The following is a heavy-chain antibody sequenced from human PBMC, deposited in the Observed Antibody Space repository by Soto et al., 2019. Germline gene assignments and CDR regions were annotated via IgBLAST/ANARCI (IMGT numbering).Heavy chain of an antibody. D-gene: IGHD2-2*01. Sequence: EVQLLESGGGLVQPGGSLRLSCAASGFTFSSYAMSWVRQAPGKGLEWVSAISGSGGSTYYADSVKGRFTISRDNSKNTPYLQMNSLRAEDTAVYYCAKDRSYCSSTSCFDAVDIWGQGTMVTVSS. V-gene: IGHV3-23*01. CDR2: ISGSGGST. J-gene: IGHJ3*02. CDR3: AKDRSYCSSTSCFDAVDI. CDR1: GFTFSSYA.